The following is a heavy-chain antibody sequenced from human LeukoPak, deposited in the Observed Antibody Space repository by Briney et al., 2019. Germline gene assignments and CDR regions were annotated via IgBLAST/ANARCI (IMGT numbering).Heavy chain of an antibody. Sequence: PSETLSLTCTVSGGSISSSSYYWGWIRQPPGKGLEWIGSIYYSGSTYYNPSLKSRVTISVDTSKNQFSLKLSSVTAADTAVYYCARLEWYFDLWGRGTLVTVSS. CDR2: IYYSGST. D-gene: IGHD5-24*01. J-gene: IGHJ2*01. CDR3: ARLEWYFDL. CDR1: GGSISSSSYY. V-gene: IGHV4-39*01.